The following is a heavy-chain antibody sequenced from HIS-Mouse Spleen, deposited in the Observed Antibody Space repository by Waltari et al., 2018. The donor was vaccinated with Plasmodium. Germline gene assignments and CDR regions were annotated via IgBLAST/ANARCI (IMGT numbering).Heavy chain of an antibody. CDR1: GGPISSSSYY. J-gene: IGHJ4*02. V-gene: IGHV4-39*01. CDR2: IYYSGST. Sequence: QLQLQESGPGLVKTSENLSLTCTVSGGPISSSSYYWGWIRQPPGKGLEWLGSIYYSGSTYYNPSLKSRVTISVDTSKNQFSLKLSSVTAADTAVYYCARRGGSYYYFDYWGQGTLVTVSS. D-gene: IGHD1-26*01. CDR3: ARRGGSYYYFDY.